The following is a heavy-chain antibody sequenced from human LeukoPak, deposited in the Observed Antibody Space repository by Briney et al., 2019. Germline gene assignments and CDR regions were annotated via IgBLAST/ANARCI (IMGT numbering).Heavy chain of an antibody. CDR3: ARGRGYSYGYVLDY. V-gene: IGHV4-34*01. J-gene: IGHJ4*02. CDR2: INHSGST. CDR1: GGSFSGYY. D-gene: IGHD5-18*01. Sequence: PSETLSLTCAVYGGSFSGYYWSWIRQPPGKGLEWIGEINHSGSTNYNPSLKSRVTISVDTSKNQFSLKLSSVTAADTAVYYCARGRGYSYGYVLDYWGQGTLVTVSS.